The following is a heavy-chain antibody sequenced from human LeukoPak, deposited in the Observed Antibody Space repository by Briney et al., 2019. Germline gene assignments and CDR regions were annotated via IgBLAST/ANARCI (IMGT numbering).Heavy chain of an antibody. CDR1: GGSISSSSYY. CDR2: IYYSRST. J-gene: IGHJ5*02. D-gene: IGHD1-26*01. CDR3: AREGRYSNWFDP. V-gene: IGHV4-39*06. Sequence: SETLSLTCTVSGGSISSSSYYWGWIRQPPGKGLEWIGSIYYSRSTYYNPSLKSRVTISVDTSKNQFPLKLSSVTAADTAVYYCAREGRYSNWFDPWGQGTLVTVSS.